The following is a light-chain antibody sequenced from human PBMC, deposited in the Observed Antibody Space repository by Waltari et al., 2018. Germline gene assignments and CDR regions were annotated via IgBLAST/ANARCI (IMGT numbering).Light chain of an antibody. CDR1: SSDVGGYNY. V-gene: IGLV2-14*03. CDR2: DVN. Sequence: HSALAQPASVSGSPGQSITISCTGTSSDVGGYNYVSWYQQHPGKAPRLMIYDVNNRPAGVFNPFSGSKSGNTASLTISGLQAEDEADYYCSSFTRTNSWVFGGGTKLTVL. CDR3: SSFTRTNSWV. J-gene: IGLJ3*02.